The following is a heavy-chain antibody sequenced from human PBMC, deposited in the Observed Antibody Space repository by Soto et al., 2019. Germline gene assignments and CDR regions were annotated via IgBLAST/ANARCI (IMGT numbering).Heavy chain of an antibody. CDR1: GGSISSSNW. Sequence: KPSETLSLTCAVSGGSISSSNWWSWVRQPPGKGLEWIGEIYHSGSTNYNPSLKSRVTISVDKSKNQFSLKLSSVTAADTAVYYCARDKAAAVSYYYYGMDVWGQGTTVTVSS. V-gene: IGHV4-4*02. J-gene: IGHJ6*02. D-gene: IGHD6-13*01. CDR2: IYHSGST. CDR3: ARDKAAAVSYYYYGMDV.